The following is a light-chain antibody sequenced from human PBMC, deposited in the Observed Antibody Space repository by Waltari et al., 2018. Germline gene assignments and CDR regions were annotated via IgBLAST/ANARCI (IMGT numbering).Light chain of an antibody. CDR1: ESVIYDSDNKNY. V-gene: IGKV4-1*01. CDR3: QQYLSAPRT. J-gene: IGKJ2*02. CDR2: WAS. Sequence: DIVMTQSPDSLAVSLGERATINCKSSESVIYDSDNKNYLAWYPQKPGQPSKLLIHWASIRESGVPDRFSGSGSGTDFTLTISSLQAEDVAVYYCQQYLSAPRTFGQGTVLEIK.